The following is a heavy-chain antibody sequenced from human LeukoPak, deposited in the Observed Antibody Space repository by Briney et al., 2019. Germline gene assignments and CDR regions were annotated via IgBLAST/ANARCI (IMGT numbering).Heavy chain of an antibody. CDR2: ISGSADAT. J-gene: IGHJ4*02. CDR3: ARTSPLSSLHIVVVTAHLDH. CDR1: GFIFEDYG. V-gene: IGHV3-23*01. D-gene: IGHD2-21*02. Sequence: PGGSLRLSCAPSGFIFEDYGMHWVRQAPGKGLEWVSSISGSADATYYADSVKGRFTISRDNSENTLYLQVNSLRAEDTALYYCARTSPLSSLHIVVVTAHLDHWGQGTLVTVSS.